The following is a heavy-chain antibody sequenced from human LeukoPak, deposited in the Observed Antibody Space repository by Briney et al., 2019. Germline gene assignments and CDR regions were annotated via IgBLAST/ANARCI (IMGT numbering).Heavy chain of an antibody. CDR3: SRGYSGGYDYWAFDY. D-gene: IGHD5-12*01. J-gene: IGHJ4*02. CDR2: IRSKAYGETA. CDR1: GFTFGDYA. V-gene: IGHV3-49*03. Sequence: PGGSLRLSCTASGFTFGDYAMSWIRQAPGKGLEWVGFIRSKAYGETADYAASVKGRFIISRDDSKSIAYLQMNSLKTEDTAVYYCSRGYSGGYDYWAFDYWGQGTLVTVSS.